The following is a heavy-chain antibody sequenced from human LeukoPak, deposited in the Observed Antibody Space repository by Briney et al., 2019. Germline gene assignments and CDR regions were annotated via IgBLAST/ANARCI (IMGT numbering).Heavy chain of an antibody. CDR1: GGSFSGYY. D-gene: IGHD3-10*01. V-gene: IGHV4-34*01. Sequence: SETLSLTCAVYGGSFSGYYWSWIRQPPGKGLEWIGEINHSGSTNYNSSLKSRVTISVDTSKNQFSLKLSSVTAADTAVYYCARLGWFGNYYYYYYMDVWGKGTTVTISS. J-gene: IGHJ6*03. CDR2: INHSGST. CDR3: ARLGWFGNYYYYYYMDV.